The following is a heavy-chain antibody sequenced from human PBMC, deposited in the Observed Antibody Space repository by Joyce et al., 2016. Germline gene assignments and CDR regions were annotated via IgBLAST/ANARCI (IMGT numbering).Heavy chain of an antibody. CDR1: GFTFRSYW. D-gene: IGHD4/OR15-4a*01. CDR2: SNPDGSIT. CDR3: IRGALNPGLDY. V-gene: IGHV3-74*01. Sequence: EVQLVESGGGLVQPGGALRLSCAASGFTFRSYWMHWVRQGPGTEVVWVSRSNPDGSITTYADSVKCRFTIYRDNAENTLFLQMNSLRAEDTGVYYCIRGALNPGLDYWGQGTLVTVSS. J-gene: IGHJ4*02.